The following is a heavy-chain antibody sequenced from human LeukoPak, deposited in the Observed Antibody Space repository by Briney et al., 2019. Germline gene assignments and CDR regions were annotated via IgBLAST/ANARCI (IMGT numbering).Heavy chain of an antibody. Sequence: PGGSLRLSCAASGFTFSSYTMNWVRQAPGKGLEWVSSISSSSSYIYYADSVKGRFTISRDNSKNTLYLQMNSLRAEDTAVYYCARDRYGSGSYGYWGQGTLVTVSS. CDR3: ARDRYGSGSYGY. CDR1: GFTFSSYT. V-gene: IGHV3-21*01. D-gene: IGHD3-10*01. CDR2: ISSSSSYI. J-gene: IGHJ4*02.